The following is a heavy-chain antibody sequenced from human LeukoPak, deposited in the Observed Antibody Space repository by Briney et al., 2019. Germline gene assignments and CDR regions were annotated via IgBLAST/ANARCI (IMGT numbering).Heavy chain of an antibody. J-gene: IGHJ4*02. CDR2: ISGSGGST. CDR3: ARDRGPRGYSYGIDY. Sequence: GGSLRLSCAASGFTFSSYAMSWVRQAPGKGLEWVSAISGSGGSTYYADSVKGRFTISRDNSKNTLYLQMNSLRAEDTAVYYCARDRGPRGYSYGIDYWGQGTLVTVSS. V-gene: IGHV3-23*01. D-gene: IGHD5-18*01. CDR1: GFTFSSYA.